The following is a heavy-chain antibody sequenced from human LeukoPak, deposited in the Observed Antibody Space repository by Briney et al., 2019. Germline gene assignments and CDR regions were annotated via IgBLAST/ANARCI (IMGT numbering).Heavy chain of an antibody. J-gene: IGHJ4*02. D-gene: IGHD6-19*01. CDR1: GFTFSSYW. CDR3: ARESGRVSGWYSISEYYFDY. Sequence: PGGSLRLSCAASGFTFSSYWMSWVRQAPGKGLEWVANIKQDGSEKYYVDSVKGRFTISRDNAKNSLYLQMNSLRAEDTAVYYCARESGRVSGWYSISEYYFDYWGQGTLVTVSS. CDR2: IKQDGSEK. V-gene: IGHV3-7*01.